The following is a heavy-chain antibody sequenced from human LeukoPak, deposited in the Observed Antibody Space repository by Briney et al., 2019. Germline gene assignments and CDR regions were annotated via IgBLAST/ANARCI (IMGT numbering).Heavy chain of an antibody. V-gene: IGHV4-30-4*08. CDR1: GGSISSGDYY. Sequence: SETLSLTCTVSGGSISSGDYYWSWIRQPPGKGLEWIGYIYYSGSTYYNPSLKSRVTISVDTSKNQFSLKLSSVTAADTAVYYCARRSLGDAFDIWGQGTMVTVSS. J-gene: IGHJ3*02. D-gene: IGHD1-26*01. CDR3: ARRSLGDAFDI. CDR2: IYYSGST.